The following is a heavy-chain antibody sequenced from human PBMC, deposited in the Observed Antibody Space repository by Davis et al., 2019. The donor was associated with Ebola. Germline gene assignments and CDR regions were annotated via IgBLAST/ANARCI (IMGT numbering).Heavy chain of an antibody. CDR2: ISWNSGSI. CDR3: ATDNWGPAL. Sequence: SLKISCAASGFTFDDYAMHWVRQAPGQGLEWVSGISWNSGSIGYADSVKGRFTISRDNAQKSLYLEMNSLRVEDTAIYFCATDNWGPALWGQGTLLTVSS. D-gene: IGHD7-27*01. CDR1: GFTFDDYA. J-gene: IGHJ4*02. V-gene: IGHV3-9*01.